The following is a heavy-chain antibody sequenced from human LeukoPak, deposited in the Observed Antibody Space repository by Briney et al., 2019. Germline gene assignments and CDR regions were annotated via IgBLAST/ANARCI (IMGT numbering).Heavy chain of an antibody. Sequence: GGSLRLSCAASGFTFSSYAMSWVRQAPGKGLEWVSAISGSGSSTYYADSVKGRFTISRDNSKNTLYLQMNSPRAEDTAVYYCAKRTNGVSPRQYYFDYWGQGTLVTVSS. D-gene: IGHD2-8*01. V-gene: IGHV3-23*01. CDR2: ISGSGSST. CDR3: AKRTNGVSPRQYYFDY. J-gene: IGHJ4*02. CDR1: GFTFSSYA.